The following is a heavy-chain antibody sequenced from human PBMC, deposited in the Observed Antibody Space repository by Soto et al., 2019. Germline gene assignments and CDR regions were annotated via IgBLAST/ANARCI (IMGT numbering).Heavy chain of an antibody. Sequence: GGSLRLSCPASGFTFSSYGMHWVRQAPGKGLEWVAVIWYDGSNKYYADSVKGRFTISRDNSRNTLYLQMNSLRAEDTAVYYCARVRYYYDSSGYYYFDYWGQGTLVTVSS. CDR1: GFTFSSYG. D-gene: IGHD3-22*01. CDR3: ARVRYYYDSSGYYYFDY. J-gene: IGHJ4*02. V-gene: IGHV3-33*01. CDR2: IWYDGSNK.